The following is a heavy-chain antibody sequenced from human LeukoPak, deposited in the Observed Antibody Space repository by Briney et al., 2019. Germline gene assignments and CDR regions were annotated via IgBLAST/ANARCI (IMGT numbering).Heavy chain of an antibody. Sequence: SETLSLTCTVSGGSISPYFWSWIRQPPGKGLQWIGYISYTGSTNYNPSLKSRVTISVDTSKNQFSLQLTSVTAADTAVYYCARDDYRGVTNFDPWGQGTLVTVSS. J-gene: IGHJ5*02. CDR2: ISYTGST. V-gene: IGHV4-59*01. D-gene: IGHD3-10*01. CDR3: ARDDYRGVTNFDP. CDR1: GGSISPYF.